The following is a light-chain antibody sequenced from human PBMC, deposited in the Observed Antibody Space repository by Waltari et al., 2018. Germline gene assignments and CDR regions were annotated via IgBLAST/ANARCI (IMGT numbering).Light chain of an antibody. CDR2: VDSNGGH. CDR1: SGHSTYP. Sequence: QLVLTQSPSASASLAASVKLTCTLSSGHSTYPIAWHQQQPGKGPRYLMKVDSNGGHFKGDGIPDRFSGSSSGTERYLTISSLQSDDEADYYCQTWVTGIRVVFGGGTKLTVL. CDR3: QTWVTGIRVV. J-gene: IGLJ2*01. V-gene: IGLV4-69*02.